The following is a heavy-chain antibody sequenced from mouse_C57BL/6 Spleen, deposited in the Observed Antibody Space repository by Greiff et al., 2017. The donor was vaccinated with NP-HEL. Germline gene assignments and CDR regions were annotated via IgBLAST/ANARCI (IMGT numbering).Heavy chain of an antibody. CDR3: AKTGPYYFDY. J-gene: IGHJ2*01. Sequence: EVHLVESGGGLVKPGGSLKLSCAASGFTFSSYAMSWVRQTPEKRLEWVATISDGGSYTYYPDNVKGRFTISRDNAKNNLYLQMSHLKSEDTAMYYCAKTGPYYFDYWGQGTTLTVSS. CDR2: ISDGGSYT. V-gene: IGHV5-4*01. D-gene: IGHD4-1*01. CDR1: GFTFSSYA.